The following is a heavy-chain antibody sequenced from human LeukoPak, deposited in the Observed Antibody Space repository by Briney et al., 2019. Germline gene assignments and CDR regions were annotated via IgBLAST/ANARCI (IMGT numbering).Heavy chain of an antibody. V-gene: IGHV1-46*01. J-gene: IGHJ4*02. CDR2: INPSGGST. D-gene: IGHD3-10*01. Sequence: GASVKVSCKASGYTFTSYYMHWVRQAPGQGLEWVGIINPSGGSTSYAQKFQGRVTITTDESTSTAYMELSSLRSEDTAVYYCASTYYKLYYFDYWGQGTLVTVSS. CDR1: GYTFTSYY. CDR3: ASTYYKLYYFDY.